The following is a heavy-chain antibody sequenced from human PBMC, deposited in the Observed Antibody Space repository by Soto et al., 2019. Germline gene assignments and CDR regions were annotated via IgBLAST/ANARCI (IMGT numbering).Heavy chain of an antibody. Sequence: QVPLVESGGGVVQPGRSLRLSCAASGFTFSSYAMHWVRQAPGKGLEWVAVISYDGSNKYYADSVKGRFTISRDNSKNTLYLQMNSLRAEDTAVYYCARNIAVAGTYYYYYGMDVWGQGTTVTVSS. CDR2: ISYDGSNK. D-gene: IGHD6-19*01. J-gene: IGHJ6*02. V-gene: IGHV3-30-3*01. CDR1: GFTFSSYA. CDR3: ARNIAVAGTYYYYYGMDV.